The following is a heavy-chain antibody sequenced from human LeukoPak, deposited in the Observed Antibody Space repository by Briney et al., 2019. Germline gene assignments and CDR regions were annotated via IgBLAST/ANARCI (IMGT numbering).Heavy chain of an antibody. Sequence: GGSLRLSCAASGFTFSSYWMHWVRQAPGKGLVWVSYINIDERITGYADSVKGRFTISRDNAKNTLYLQMNSLRAEDTAIYYCFREGGDWGQGTLVTVSS. V-gene: IGHV3-74*01. D-gene: IGHD3-10*01. CDR3: FREGGD. CDR2: INIDERIT. CDR1: GFTFSSYW. J-gene: IGHJ4*02.